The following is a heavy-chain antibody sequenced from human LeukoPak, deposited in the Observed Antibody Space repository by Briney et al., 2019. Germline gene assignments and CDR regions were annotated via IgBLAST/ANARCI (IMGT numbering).Heavy chain of an antibody. CDR3: ARRLAVSGYD. D-gene: IGHD3-3*01. V-gene: IGHV4-39*01. Sequence: SETLSLTCTVSGGSISSSSYYWGWIRQPPGKGLEWIGSIYYSGSTYYNPSLKSRVTISVDTSKNQFSLKLSSVTAADTAMYYCARRLAVSGYDWGQGTLVTVSS. J-gene: IGHJ4*02. CDR2: IYYSGST. CDR1: GGSISSSSYY.